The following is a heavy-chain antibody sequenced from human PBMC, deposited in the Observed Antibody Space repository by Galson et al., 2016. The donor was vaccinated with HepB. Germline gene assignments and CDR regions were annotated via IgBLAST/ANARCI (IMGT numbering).Heavy chain of an antibody. Sequence: SLRLSCAASGFTFSDYYMSWIRQAPGKGLEWLSYISSSSGYTKYADSLKGRFTISRDNAKNSLYLQMNSLRAEDTAVYYCARDRPNKFGGLLKTYHHYALDVWGQGTTVTVSS. D-gene: IGHD3-10*01. CDR2: ISSSSGYT. V-gene: IGHV3-11*06. J-gene: IGHJ6*02. CDR3: ARDRPNKFGGLLKTYHHYALDV. CDR1: GFTFSDYY.